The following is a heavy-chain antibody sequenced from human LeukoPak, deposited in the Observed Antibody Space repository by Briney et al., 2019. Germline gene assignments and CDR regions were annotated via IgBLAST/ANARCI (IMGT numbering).Heavy chain of an antibody. Sequence: PGGSLRLSCAASGFTFSTYTINWVRQAPGKGLEWVSSISSSSSYIYYADSVKGRFTISRDNAKNSLYLQMNSLRAEDTAVYHCARDRLLEDRDYSYYYYTDVWGKGTTVTVSS. CDR3: ARDRLLEDRDYSYYYYTDV. D-gene: IGHD1-1*01. J-gene: IGHJ6*03. CDR2: ISSSSSYI. V-gene: IGHV3-21*01. CDR1: GFTFSTYT.